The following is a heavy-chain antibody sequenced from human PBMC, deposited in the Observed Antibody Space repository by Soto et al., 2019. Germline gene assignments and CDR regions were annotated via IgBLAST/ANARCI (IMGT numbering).Heavy chain of an antibody. CDR2: ISSSAGTI. CDR1: GFTFSDYY. D-gene: IGHD2-2*01. V-gene: IGHV3-11*01. J-gene: IGHJ6*03. CDR3: AAASIRKVPPTATPHYYYYYMDV. Sequence: QVQLVESGGGLVKPGGSLTLSCAASGFTFSDYYMSWIRQAPGKGLEWISYISSSAGTIYYADSVKGRFTISRDNAENSLYLLKSRRADDEAAVYCAAASIRKVPPTATPHYYYYYMDVWGKGTTVTVSS.